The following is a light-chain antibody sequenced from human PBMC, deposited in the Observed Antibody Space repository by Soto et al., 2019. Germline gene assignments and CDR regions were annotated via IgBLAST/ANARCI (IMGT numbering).Light chain of an antibody. V-gene: IGLV1-40*01. Sequence: QSVLTQPPSVSGAPGQRGTLSCTGSTSNIGAGYEVHWYQQLPGTAPKLLIYGNNNRPSGVPDRFSGSKSGTSASLAITGLQAEDEADYYCQSYDSSLSALYVFGTGTKLTVL. J-gene: IGLJ1*01. CDR2: GNN. CDR1: TSNIGAGYE. CDR3: QSYDSSLSALYV.